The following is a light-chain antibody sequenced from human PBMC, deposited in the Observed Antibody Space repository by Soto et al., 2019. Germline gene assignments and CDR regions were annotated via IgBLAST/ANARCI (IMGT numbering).Light chain of an antibody. J-gene: IGLJ1*01. CDR3: AAWDDSLNGLV. CDR1: SSNIGSNN. Sequence: QSVLTQPPSASGTPGQRVTISCSGSSSNIGSNNVNWYQQLPGTAPKLLIYNNNQRPSVVPDRFSGSKSGTSASLAISGLQSEDEADYYCAAWDDSLNGLVFGTGTKLTVL. V-gene: IGLV1-44*01. CDR2: NNN.